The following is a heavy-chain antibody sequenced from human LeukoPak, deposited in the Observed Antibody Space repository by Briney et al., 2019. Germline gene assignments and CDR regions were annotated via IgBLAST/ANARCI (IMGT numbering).Heavy chain of an antibody. CDR1: GFTVSSNY. CDR2: IYSGGST. J-gene: IGHJ4*02. D-gene: IGHD6-13*01. CDR3: ARGYSSSWYAPFDY. Sequence: GGSLRLSCEASGFTVSSNYMSWVRQAPGKGLEWVSVIYSGGSTYYADSVKGRFTISRDNSKNTLYLQMNSLRAEDTAVYYCARGYSSSWYAPFDYWGQGTLVTVSS. V-gene: IGHV3-53*01.